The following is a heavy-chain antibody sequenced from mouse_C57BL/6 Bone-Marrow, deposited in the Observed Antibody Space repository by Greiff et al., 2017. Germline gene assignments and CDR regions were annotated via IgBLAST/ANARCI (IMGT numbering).Heavy chain of an antibody. CDR1: GFSLSTFGMG. D-gene: IGHD1-1*01. V-gene: IGHV8-8*01. CDR3: ARGTYYYDSSRFDY. J-gene: IGHJ2*01. CDR2: IWWDDAK. Sequence: QVTLIESGPGILQPSQTLSLTCSFSGFSLSTFGMGVGWIRPPSGKGLEWLAHIWWDDAKYSKPALKRWLTISKDTSKNQVFLKIANVDTADTATYYCARGTYYYDSSRFDYWGQGTTLTVSS.